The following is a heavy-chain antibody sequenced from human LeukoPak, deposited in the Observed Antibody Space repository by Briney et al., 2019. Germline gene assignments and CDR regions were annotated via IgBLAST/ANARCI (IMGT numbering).Heavy chain of an antibody. D-gene: IGHD3-10*01. V-gene: IGHV3-21*01. J-gene: IGHJ5*02. CDR1: GFTFNSFS. CDR3: AKGLNHPLWFGEWAGTENNWFDP. Sequence: PGGSLRLSCAASGFTFNSFSMNWVRQAPGKGLEWVSSISSSTIYTYYADSVKGRFTISRDNSKNTLYLQMNSLRAEDTAVYYCAKGLNHPLWFGEWAGTENNWFDPWGQGTLVTVSS. CDR2: ISSSTIYT.